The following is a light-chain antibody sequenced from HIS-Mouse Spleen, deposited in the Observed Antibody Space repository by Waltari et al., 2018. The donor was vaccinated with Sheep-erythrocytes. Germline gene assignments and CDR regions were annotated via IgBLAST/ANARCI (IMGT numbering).Light chain of an antibody. CDR1: RSAVGGQNH. V-gene: IGLV2-11*01. CDR3: CSYAGSYNHV. Sequence: HSALTQPRSVSGSPGQSVTLSCTGTRSAVGGQNHVSWYQQHPGKAPKLMIYDVSKRPSGVPDRFSGSKSGNTASLTISGLQAEDEADYYCCSYAGSYNHVFATGTKVTVL. CDR2: DVS. J-gene: IGLJ1*01.